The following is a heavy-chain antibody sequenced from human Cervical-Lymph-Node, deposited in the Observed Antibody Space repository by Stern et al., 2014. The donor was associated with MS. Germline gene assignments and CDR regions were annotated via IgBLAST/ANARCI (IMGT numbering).Heavy chain of an antibody. D-gene: IGHD3-16*01. J-gene: IGHJ4*02. Sequence: QVTLRESGPALVKPTQTLTLTCTFSGFSLSTSGMCVSWIRQPPGKALEWLALIDLDDAKYYSTSLKTRLTISKDNSNKQVVHTMTNMDPVDTATYSCARTRDGGGHYFDYWGQGTLVPVSS. CDR1: GFSLSTSGMC. CDR2: IDLDDAK. CDR3: ARTRDGGGHYFDY. V-gene: IGHV2-70*01.